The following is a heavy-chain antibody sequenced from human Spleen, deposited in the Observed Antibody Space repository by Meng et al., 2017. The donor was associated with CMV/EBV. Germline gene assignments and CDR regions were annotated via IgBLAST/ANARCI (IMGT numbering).Heavy chain of an antibody. CDR1: TFSNAW. J-gene: IGHJ4*02. D-gene: IGHD3-10*01. V-gene: IGHV3-15*07. CDR3: AKADPNMVRGATLYFDY. Sequence: TFSNAWMNWGRQAPGKGLEWVGRIKSKTDGGTTDYAAPVKGRFTISRDDSKNTLYLQMNSQRAEDTAVYYCAKADPNMVRGATLYFDYWGQGTLVTVSS. CDR2: IKSKTDGGTT.